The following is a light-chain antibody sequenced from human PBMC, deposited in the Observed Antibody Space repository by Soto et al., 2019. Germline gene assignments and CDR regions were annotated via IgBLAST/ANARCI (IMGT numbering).Light chain of an antibody. Sequence: QSALTQPRSVSGSPGQSVTISCTGTSSDVGGYNYVSWYQQHPGKAPKLMIYDVSKRPSGVPDRFSGSKSGNTASLTISGLQAEDEADDSCCSYAGSYTTVFGGGTKLTVL. CDR2: DVS. J-gene: IGLJ2*01. CDR1: SSDVGGYNY. V-gene: IGLV2-11*01. CDR3: CSYAGSYTTV.